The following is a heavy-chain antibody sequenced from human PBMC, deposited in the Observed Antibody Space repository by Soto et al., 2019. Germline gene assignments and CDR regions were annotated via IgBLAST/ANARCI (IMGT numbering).Heavy chain of an antibody. V-gene: IGHV3-7*01. CDR3: ARDFRSGYCSGGSCYLPGY. Sequence: GGSLRLSCAASGFTFSSYWMSWVRQAPGKGLEWVANIKQDGSEKYYVDSVKGRFTISRDNAKNSLYLQMNSLRAEDTAVYYCARDFRSGYCSGGSCYLPGYWGQGTLVTVSS. CDR1: GFTFSSYW. D-gene: IGHD2-15*01. CDR2: IKQDGSEK. J-gene: IGHJ4*02.